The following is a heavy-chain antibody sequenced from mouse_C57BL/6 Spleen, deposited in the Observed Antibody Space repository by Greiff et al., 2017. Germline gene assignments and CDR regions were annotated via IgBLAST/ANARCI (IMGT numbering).Heavy chain of an antibody. CDR2: IYPRSGNT. Sequence: VKLMESGAELARPGASVKLSCKASGYTFTSYGISWVKQRTGQGLEWIGEIYPRSGNTYYNEKFKGKATLTADKSSSTAYMELRSLTSEDSAVYFCARIYDYDPYAMDYWGQGTSVTVSS. CDR1: GYTFTSYG. D-gene: IGHD2-4*01. J-gene: IGHJ4*01. V-gene: IGHV1-81*01. CDR3: ARIYDYDPYAMDY.